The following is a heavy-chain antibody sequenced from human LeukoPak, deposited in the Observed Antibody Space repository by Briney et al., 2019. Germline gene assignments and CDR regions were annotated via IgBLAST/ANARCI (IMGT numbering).Heavy chain of an antibody. V-gene: IGHV3-23*01. CDR3: AKRSDYSGNRNYFDY. CDR1: GFTFASYG. D-gene: IGHD4-23*01. J-gene: IGHJ4*02. CDR2: ISGRDDNT. Sequence: GGSLRLSCAASGFTFASYGMSWVRQAPGKGLEWASAISGRDDNTYYADSVKGRFTISRDNSKNTLYLQMNSLRAEDTGVYYCAKRSDYSGNRNYFDYWGQGTPVTVSA.